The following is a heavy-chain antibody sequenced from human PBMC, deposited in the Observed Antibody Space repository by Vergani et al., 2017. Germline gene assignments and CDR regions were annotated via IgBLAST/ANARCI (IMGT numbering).Heavy chain of an antibody. V-gene: IGHV1-2*02. CDR1: GYTFTGYY. CDR3: ARGDSSGWLTRVNWFDP. D-gene: IGHD6-19*01. Sequence: QVQLVQSGAEVKKPGASVKVSCKASGYTFTGYYMHWVRQAPGQGLEWMGWINPNSGGTNYAQKFQGRVTMTRDTSISTAYMERSRLSSDDTAVYYCARGDSSGWLTRVNWFDPWGQGTLVTVSS. CDR2: INPNSGGT. J-gene: IGHJ5*02.